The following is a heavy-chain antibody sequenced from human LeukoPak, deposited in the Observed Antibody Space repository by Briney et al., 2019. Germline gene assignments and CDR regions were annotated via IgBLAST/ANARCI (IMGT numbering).Heavy chain of an antibody. J-gene: IGHJ3*02. D-gene: IGHD3-3*01. CDR1: GFTFSGYG. CDR2: IRYDGSNK. V-gene: IGHV3-30*02. CDR3: AKTMSGALDYDFRSGYSVNDAFDI. Sequence: GGSLRLSCAASGFTFSGYGMHWVRQAPGKGLEWVAFIRYDGSNKYYADSVKGRFTISRDNSKNTLYLQMNSLRAEDTAVYYCAKTMSGALDYDFRSGYSVNDAFDIWGQGTMVTVSS.